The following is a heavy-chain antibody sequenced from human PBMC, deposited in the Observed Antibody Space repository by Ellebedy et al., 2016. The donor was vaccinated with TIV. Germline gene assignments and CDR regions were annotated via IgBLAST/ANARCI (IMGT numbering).Heavy chain of an antibody. V-gene: IGHV3-23*01. D-gene: IGHD3/OR15-3a*01. CDR1: GFNFGGHA. CDR2: MGISGYST. CDR3: VRDGRTLDYNKADDAFDI. Sequence: GESLKISCAASGFNFGGHAMKWVRQPPGKGLEWVPYMGISGYSTHYADSVKGRFTISRDNSRNTLYLQMNSLRAEDTAVYYCVRDGRTLDYNKADDAFDIWGPGTMVTVSS. J-gene: IGHJ3*02.